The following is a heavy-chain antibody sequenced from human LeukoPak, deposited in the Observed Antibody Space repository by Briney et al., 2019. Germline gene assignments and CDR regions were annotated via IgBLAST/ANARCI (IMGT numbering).Heavy chain of an antibody. CDR2: IKHDGST. V-gene: IGHV4-34*01. J-gene: IGHJ3*02. D-gene: IGHD2-2*01. CDR1: GGSFRGDF. Sequence: SETLSLTCAVYGGSFRGDFWSWLRQSPGKGLEWIGEIKHDGSTTYTPSLESRVTMSLDTSKNQFSLKLSSVTAADTAVYYCARGPPDCSSTSCYAFDAFDIWGQGTMVTVSS. CDR3: ARGPPDCSSTSCYAFDAFDI.